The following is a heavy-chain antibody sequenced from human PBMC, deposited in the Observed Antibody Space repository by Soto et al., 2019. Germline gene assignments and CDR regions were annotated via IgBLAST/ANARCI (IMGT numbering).Heavy chain of an antibody. D-gene: IGHD6-19*01. V-gene: IGHV1-69*01. CDR1: GGTFSTYA. CDR3: ARPKGTYSSGYYYFDF. J-gene: IGHJ4*02. CDR2: IIPLFGTA. Sequence: QVQLEQSGGEVKQPGSSVRVSCKTSGGTFSTYAINWVRQAPGQGLEWMGAIIPLFGTADYSQKFQGRVTITADESTSTAYMELSSLRLYDTAVYFCARPKGTYSSGYYYFDFWGQGTLVTVSS.